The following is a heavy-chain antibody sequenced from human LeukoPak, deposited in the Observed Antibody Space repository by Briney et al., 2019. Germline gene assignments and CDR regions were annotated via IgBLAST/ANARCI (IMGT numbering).Heavy chain of an antibody. Sequence: SETLSLTCTVSGGSISSSSYYWGWIRQPPGKGLEWIGSIYYSGSTYYNPSLKSRVTISVDTSKNQFSLKLSSVTAADTAVYYCAREGQGSPVDYWGQGTLVTVSS. V-gene: IGHV4-39*07. CDR1: GGSISSSSYY. D-gene: IGHD6-13*01. CDR3: AREGQGSPVDY. CDR2: IYYSGST. J-gene: IGHJ4*02.